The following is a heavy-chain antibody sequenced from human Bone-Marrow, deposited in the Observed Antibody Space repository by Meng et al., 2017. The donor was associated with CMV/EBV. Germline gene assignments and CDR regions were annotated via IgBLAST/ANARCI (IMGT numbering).Heavy chain of an antibody. D-gene: IGHD1-26*01. CDR3: ATLPGVGAYGGDAFDI. CDR2: ISSSGSTI. Sequence: LSLTCAASGFTFSSYEMNWVRQAPGKGLEWVSYISSSGSTIYYADSVKGRFTISRDNAKNSLYLQMNSLRAEDTAVYYCATLPGVGAYGGDAFDIWGQGTMVTGSS. V-gene: IGHV3-48*03. J-gene: IGHJ3*02. CDR1: GFTFSSYE.